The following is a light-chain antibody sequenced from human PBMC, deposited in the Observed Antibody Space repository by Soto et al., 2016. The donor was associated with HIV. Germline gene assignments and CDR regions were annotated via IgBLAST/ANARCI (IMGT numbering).Light chain of an antibody. CDR3: QAWDSGIAV. Sequence: SYDLTQPPSVSVSPGQTASITRSGNKLGNKYACWYQQKPGQSPVLVMYQDNKRPSGIPERFSGSDSGNTATLTISGTQSMDEADYFCQAWDSGIAVFGGGTKLTVL. V-gene: IGLV3-1*01. CDR1: KLGNKY. J-gene: IGLJ2*01. CDR2: QDN.